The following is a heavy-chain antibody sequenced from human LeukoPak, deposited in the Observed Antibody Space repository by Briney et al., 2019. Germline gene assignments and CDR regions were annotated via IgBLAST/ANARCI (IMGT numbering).Heavy chain of an antibody. Sequence: PGESLRLSCEASGFTFSNYWMHWVRQAPGKGLVWVSRINSDASSTTYADSVKGRFTISRDNAKNTLYLQINSLRAEDTAVYYCAKSDWFDPWGQGTLVTVSS. V-gene: IGHV3-74*01. CDR2: INSDASST. J-gene: IGHJ5*02. CDR1: GFTFSNYW. CDR3: AKSDWFDP.